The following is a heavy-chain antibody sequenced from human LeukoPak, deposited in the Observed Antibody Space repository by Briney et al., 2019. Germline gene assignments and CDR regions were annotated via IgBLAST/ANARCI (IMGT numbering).Heavy chain of an antibody. CDR2: INHSGST. V-gene: IGHV4-34*01. D-gene: IGHD5-18*01. J-gene: IGHJ4*02. Sequence: SETLSLTCAVYGGSFSGYYWSWIRQPPGKGLEWIGEINHSGSTNYNPSPKSRVTISVDTSKNQFSLKLSSVTAADTAVYYCARDYTAMATPFFDYWGQGTLVTVSS. CDR3: ARDYTAMATPFFDY. CDR1: GGSFSGYY.